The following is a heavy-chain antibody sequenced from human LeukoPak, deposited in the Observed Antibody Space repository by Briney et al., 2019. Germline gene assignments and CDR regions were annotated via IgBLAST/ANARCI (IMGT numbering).Heavy chain of an antibody. V-gene: IGHV3-23*01. J-gene: IGHJ3*02. CDR3: AGVPGYYDSSGYGLGAFDI. CDR1: GFTFSSYA. D-gene: IGHD3-22*01. CDR2: ISGSGGST. Sequence: GGSLRLSCAASGFTFSSYAMSWVRQAPGKGLEWVSAISGSGGSTYYADSVKGRFTISRDNSKNTLYLQMNSLRAEDTAVYYCAGVPGYYDSSGYGLGAFDIWGQGTMVTVSS.